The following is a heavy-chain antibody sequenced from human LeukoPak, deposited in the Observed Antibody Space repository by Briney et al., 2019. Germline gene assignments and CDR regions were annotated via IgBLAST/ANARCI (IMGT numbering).Heavy chain of an antibody. J-gene: IGHJ3*02. V-gene: IGHV4-39*01. D-gene: IGHD6-13*01. Sequence: SETLSLTCTVSGGSISSSSYYWGWLRQPPGKGLEWIGSIYYSGSTYYNPSLKSRVTISVDTSKNQFSLKLSSVTAADTAVYYCARPTHSRRYSSSWGAFDIWGQGTMVTVSS. CDR2: IYYSGST. CDR3: ARPTHSRRYSSSWGAFDI. CDR1: GGSISSSSYY.